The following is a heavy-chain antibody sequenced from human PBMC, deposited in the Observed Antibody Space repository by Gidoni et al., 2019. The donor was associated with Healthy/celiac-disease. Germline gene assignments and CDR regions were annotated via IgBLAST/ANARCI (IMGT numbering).Heavy chain of an antibody. Sequence: EVQLVESGGGLIQPGGSLRLSCAASGFTVISNYMGWVRQAPGKGLEWVSVIYSGGSTYYADSVKGRFTISRDNSKNTLYLQMNSLRAEDTAVYYCARSPLQYSSTISFYFDYWGQGTLVTVSS. CDR3: ARSPLQYSSTISFYFDY. D-gene: IGHD6-13*01. CDR2: IYSGGST. V-gene: IGHV3-53*01. CDR1: GFTVISNY. J-gene: IGHJ4*02.